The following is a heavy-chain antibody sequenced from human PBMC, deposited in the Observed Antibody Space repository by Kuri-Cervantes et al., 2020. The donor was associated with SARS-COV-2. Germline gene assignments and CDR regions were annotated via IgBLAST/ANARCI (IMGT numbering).Heavy chain of an antibody. J-gene: IGHJ4*02. CDR1: GFTFSSYG. CDR2: ISSSSSTI. D-gene: IGHD1-26*01. CDR3: AKVAEGGGYLYYFDY. V-gene: IGHV3-48*04. Sequence: GESLKISCAASGFTFSSYGMHWVRQAPGKGLEWVSYISSSSSTIYYADSVKGRFTISRDNSKNSLYLQMNSLRTEDTALYYCAKVAEGGGYLYYFDYWGQGTLVTVSS.